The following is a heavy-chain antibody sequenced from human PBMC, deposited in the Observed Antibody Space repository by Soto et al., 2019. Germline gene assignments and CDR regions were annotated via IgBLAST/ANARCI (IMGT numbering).Heavy chain of an antibody. J-gene: IGHJ6*02. V-gene: IGHV3-9*01. CDR3: AKEKGFGGVRKGMDV. D-gene: IGHD3-16*01. CDR1: GFTFADYA. Sequence: EVQLVESGGGLVQPGRSLRLSCAASGFTFADYAMHWVRQAPGKGLEWVSGINWNSGSIGYADSVKGRFTISRDNAKNSLYLQMNSLRTEDTALYYCAKEKGFGGVRKGMDVWGQGTTVTVSS. CDR2: INWNSGSI.